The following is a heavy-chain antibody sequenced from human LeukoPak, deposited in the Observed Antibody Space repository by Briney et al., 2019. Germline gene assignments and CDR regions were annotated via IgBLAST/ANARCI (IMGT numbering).Heavy chain of an antibody. V-gene: IGHV3-30*02. D-gene: IGHD3-10*01. J-gene: IGHJ4*02. CDR2: IRYDGSNK. CDR1: GFTFSYNG. CDR3: AKDRDGDYYGSGSYFLFDY. Sequence: GGSLRLSCVASGFTFSYNGMHWVRQAPGKGLEWVAFIRYDGSNKYYADSVKGRFTISRDNSKNTLYLQMNSLRAEDTAVYYCAKDRDGDYYGSGSYFLFDYWGQGTLVTVSS.